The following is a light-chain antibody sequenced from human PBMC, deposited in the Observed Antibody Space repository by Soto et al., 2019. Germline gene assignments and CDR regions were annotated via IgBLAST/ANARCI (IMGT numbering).Light chain of an antibody. V-gene: IGLV2-8*01. CDR1: NSDIGASNS. J-gene: IGLJ2*01. CDR2: EVT. Sequence: QSALTQPPSASGSPGQSVTISCAGSNSDIGASNSVSWYQQHPGKAPKLLISEVTKRPSGVPDRFSGSKSGNTASLTVSGLQAEDEADYYCGSKAGSNKHVVFGGGTKL. CDR3: GSKAGSNKHVV.